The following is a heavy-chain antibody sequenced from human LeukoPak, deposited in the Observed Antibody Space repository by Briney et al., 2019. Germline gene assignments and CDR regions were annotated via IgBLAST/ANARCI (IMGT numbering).Heavy chain of an antibody. D-gene: IGHD6-13*01. Sequence: ASVKVSCKASGYTFTGYYMHWVRQAPGQGLEWMGWINPNSGGTNYAQKFQGRVTMTRDTSISTAYMELSRLRSDDTAVYYCASNKQLEEEYYYYYYYMDVWGKGTTVTVSS. J-gene: IGHJ6*03. V-gene: IGHV1-2*02. CDR3: ASNKQLEEEYYYYYYYMDV. CDR2: INPNSGGT. CDR1: GYTFTGYY.